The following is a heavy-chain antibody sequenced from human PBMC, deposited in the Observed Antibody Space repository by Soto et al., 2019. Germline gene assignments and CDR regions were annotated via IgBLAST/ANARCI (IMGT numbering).Heavy chain of an antibody. J-gene: IGHJ3*02. CDR2: ISWNSGSI. V-gene: IGHV3-9*01. CDR3: AKDSIYYYDSSGHYYGAASPFDI. D-gene: IGHD3-22*01. CDR1: GFTFDDYA. Sequence: GGSLRLSCAASGFTFDDYAMHWVRQAPGKGLEWVSGISWNSGSIGYADSVKGRFTISRDNAKNSLYLQMNSLRDEDTALYYCAKDSIYYYDSSGHYYGAASPFDIWGQGTMVTV.